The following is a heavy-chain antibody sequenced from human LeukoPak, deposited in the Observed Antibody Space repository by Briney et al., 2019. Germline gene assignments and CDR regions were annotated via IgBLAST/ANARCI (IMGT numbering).Heavy chain of an antibody. V-gene: IGHV3-64*01. CDR3: ARVRGDYVVDY. Sequence: AGGSLRLSCAASGFTFSNYALHWVRQPPGEGLEHVSLISSNGGSTYYANSVKGRFTISRDNSKNTLYLHMGSLRAEDMAVYYCARVRGDYVVDYWGQGTLVTVSS. CDR2: ISSNGGST. CDR1: GFTFSNYA. J-gene: IGHJ4*02. D-gene: IGHD4-17*01.